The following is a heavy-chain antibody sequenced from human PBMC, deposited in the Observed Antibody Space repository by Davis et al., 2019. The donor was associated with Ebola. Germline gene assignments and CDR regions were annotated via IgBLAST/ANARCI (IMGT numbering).Heavy chain of an antibody. CDR3: AKAAVTRHFDY. J-gene: IGHJ4*02. D-gene: IGHD4-17*01. CDR2: ISWNSGSI. V-gene: IGHV3-9*01. Sequence: GGSLRLSCAASGFTFSSYWMHWVRQAPGKGLEWVSGISWNSGSIGYADSVKGRFTISRDNAKNSLYLQMNSLRAEDTALYYCAKAAVTRHFDYWGQGTLVTVSS. CDR1: GFTFSSYW.